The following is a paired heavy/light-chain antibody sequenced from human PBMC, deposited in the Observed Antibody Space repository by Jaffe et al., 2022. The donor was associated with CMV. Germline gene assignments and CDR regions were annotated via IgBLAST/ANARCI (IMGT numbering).Light chain of an antibody. J-gene: IGKJ3*01. CDR2: GAS. V-gene: IGKV3-20*01. CDR1: QSVSSSY. Sequence: EIVLTQSPGTLSLSPGERATLSCRASQSVSSSYLAWYQQKPGQAPRLLIYGASSRATGIPDRFSGSGSGTDFTLTISRLEPEDFAVYYCQQYGSSPRGFTFGPGTKVDIK. CDR3: QQYGSSPRGFT.
Heavy chain of an antibody. CDR1: GGSFSGYY. Sequence: QVQLQQWGAGLLKPSETLSLTCAVYGGSFSGYYWSWIRQPPGKGLEWIGEINHSGSTNYNPSLKSRVTISVDTSKNQFSLKLSSVTAADTAVYYCAREGGTMTTVTTSVRGSNYYYYMDVWGKGTTVTVSS. CDR2: INHSGST. J-gene: IGHJ6*03. D-gene: IGHD4-17*01. V-gene: IGHV4-34*01. CDR3: AREGGTMTTVTTSVRGSNYYYYMDV.